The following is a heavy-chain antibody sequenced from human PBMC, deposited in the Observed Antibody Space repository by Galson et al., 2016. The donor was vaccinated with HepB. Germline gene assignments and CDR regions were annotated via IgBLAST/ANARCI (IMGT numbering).Heavy chain of an antibody. CDR3: ATVRAGCSSTSCYFDN. CDR1: GGTLNSYA. Sequence: SCKASGGTLNSYAFNWVRQAPGQGLEWMGRIIPVLGTTTYAQKFQDRLTFTAEKSTSTAYMHLTRLTSEDTAVYYCATVRAGCSSTSCYFDNWGQGTLVTVSS. V-gene: IGHV1-69*04. J-gene: IGHJ4*02. CDR2: IIPVLGTT. D-gene: IGHD2-2*01.